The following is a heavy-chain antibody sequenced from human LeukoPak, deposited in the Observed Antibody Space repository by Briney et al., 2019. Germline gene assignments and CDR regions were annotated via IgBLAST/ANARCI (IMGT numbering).Heavy chain of an antibody. CDR2: IDPNSGGT. CDR3: ARGDIQWDY. D-gene: IGHD6-19*01. V-gene: IGHV1-2*02. J-gene: IGHJ4*02. CDR1: GYTFTAYY. Sequence: APVKASCKASGYTFTAYYIHWVRQAPGQGLEWMGWIDPNSGGTNFAQKFQGRVTMTRDTSITTAYVELSSLKSDDTAVYYCARGDIQWDYWGQGTQVTVSS.